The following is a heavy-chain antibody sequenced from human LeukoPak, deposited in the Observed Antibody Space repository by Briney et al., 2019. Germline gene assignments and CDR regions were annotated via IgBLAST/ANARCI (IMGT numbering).Heavy chain of an antibody. V-gene: IGHV4-30-4*01. D-gene: IGHD3-10*01. CDR3: ASEIRGVPFV. J-gene: IGHJ4*02. CDR2: FYYSGST. Sequence: SETLSLTCTVSGGSISRGDYYWSRIRQPPGKGLEWIGYFYYSGSTYYNPSLKRRVTLPVDISKSQFSLKQSSGTAAVTAVYYFASEIRGVPFVWGEGTLVTVSS. CDR1: GGSISRGDYY.